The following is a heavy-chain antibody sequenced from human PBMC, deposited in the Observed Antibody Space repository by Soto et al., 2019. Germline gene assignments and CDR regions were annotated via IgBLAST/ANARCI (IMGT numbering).Heavy chain of an antibody. CDR3: AKDPVYGDSKWGFGP. CDR2: IKSKANNYAI. D-gene: IGHD4-17*01. Sequence: GGSLRLSCAASGFTFSASAMHWVRQASGKGLEWVGRIKSKANNYAIAYAESVKGRFAISRDNSKNTLYLQMNSLRAEDTAVYYCAKDPVYGDSKWGFGPWGQGTLVTVSS. CDR1: GFTFSASA. V-gene: IGHV3-73*01. J-gene: IGHJ5*02.